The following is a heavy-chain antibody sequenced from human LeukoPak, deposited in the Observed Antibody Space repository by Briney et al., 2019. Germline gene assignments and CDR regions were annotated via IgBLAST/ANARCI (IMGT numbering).Heavy chain of an antibody. Sequence: ASVKVSFKASGYTFTSYGISWVRQAPGQGLEWMGWISAYNGNTNYAQKLQGRVTMTTDTSTSTAYMELRSLRADDTAVYYCARGPGIQLWRFDYYYMDVWGKGTTVTVSS. CDR2: ISAYNGNT. V-gene: IGHV1-18*01. J-gene: IGHJ6*03. D-gene: IGHD5-18*01. CDR3: ARGPGIQLWRFDYYYMDV. CDR1: GYTFTSYG.